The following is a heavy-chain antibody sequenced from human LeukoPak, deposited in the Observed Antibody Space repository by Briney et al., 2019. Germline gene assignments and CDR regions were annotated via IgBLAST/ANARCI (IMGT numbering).Heavy chain of an antibody. D-gene: IGHD3-22*01. CDR2: ISSGSSYI. V-gene: IGHV3-21*01. CDR3: ARAPYDTSGYIVH. Sequence: GGSLRLSCAASGFTFTSYSMNWVRQAPGKGLEWVSSISSGSSYIYYTDSVKGRFTISRDNAKNSLYLQMNSLRAEDTAVYYCARAPYDTSGYIVHWGQGTLVTVSS. CDR1: GFTFTSYS. J-gene: IGHJ5*02.